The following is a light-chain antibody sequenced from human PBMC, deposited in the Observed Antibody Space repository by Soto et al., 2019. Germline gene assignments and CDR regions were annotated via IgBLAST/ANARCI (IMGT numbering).Light chain of an antibody. CDR3: QQYYGTPET. CDR1: QSLLYGSKNRNY. CDR2: WAS. J-gene: IGKJ2*01. V-gene: IGKV4-1*01. Sequence: DIVMTQSPDSLAMSLGERATINCKSSQSLLYGSKNRNYLAWYQHKPGQPPKLLISWASTRESGVPDRFSGSGSGTDFTLTIRGLQAEDVAVYFSQQYYGTPETLGQGTHVEIK.